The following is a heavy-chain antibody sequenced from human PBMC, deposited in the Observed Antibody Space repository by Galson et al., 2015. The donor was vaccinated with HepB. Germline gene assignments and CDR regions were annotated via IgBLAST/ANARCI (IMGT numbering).Heavy chain of an antibody. V-gene: IGHV3-30*18. J-gene: IGHJ3*02. Sequence: SLRLSCAASGFTFSSYGMHWVRQAPGKGLEWVAVISYDGSNKYYADSVKGRFTISRDNSKNTLYLQMNSLRAEDTAVYYCAKGVGPELGMGAFDIWGQGTMVTVSS. CDR3: AKGVGPELGMGAFDI. CDR2: ISYDGSNK. D-gene: IGHD7-27*01. CDR1: GFTFSSYG.